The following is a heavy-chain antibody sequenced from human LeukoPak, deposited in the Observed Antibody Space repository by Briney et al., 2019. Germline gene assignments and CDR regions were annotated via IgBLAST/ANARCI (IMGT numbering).Heavy chain of an antibody. J-gene: IGHJ5*02. CDR2: ISAYNGNT. CDR1: GYTFTSYG. Sequence: ASVKVSCKASGYTFTSYGISWVGQAPGQGLEWMGWISAYNGNTNYAQKLQGRVTMTTDTSTSTAYMELRSLRSDDTAVYYCARESVDTAMVSLDPWGQGTLVTVSS. D-gene: IGHD5-18*01. V-gene: IGHV1-18*01. CDR3: ARESVDTAMVSLDP.